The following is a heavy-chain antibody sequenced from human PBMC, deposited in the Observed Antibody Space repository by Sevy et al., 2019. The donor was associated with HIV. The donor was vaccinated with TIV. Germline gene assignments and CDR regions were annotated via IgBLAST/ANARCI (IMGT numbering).Heavy chain of an antibody. CDR2: IKQDGSDK. CDR3: ARSYFGSGTSYGMDV. V-gene: IGHV3-7*01. J-gene: IGHJ6*02. D-gene: IGHD3-10*01. CDR1: GLTFRNLW. Sequence: WGSLRLSCAVSGLTFRNLWMSWVRQAPGKGLEWVANIKQDGSDKYYVDSVRGRFTISRDNAKNSLFLQVNSLRADDTAVYYCARSYFGSGTSYGMDVWGRGTTVTVSS.